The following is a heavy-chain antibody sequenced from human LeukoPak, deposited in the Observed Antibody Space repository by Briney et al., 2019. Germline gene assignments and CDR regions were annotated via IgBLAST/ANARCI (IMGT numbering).Heavy chain of an antibody. CDR2: INHSGST. J-gene: IGHJ4*02. CDR1: GGSFSGYY. D-gene: IGHD3-22*01. Sequence: SETLSLTCAVYGGSFSGYYWSWIRQPPGEGLEWIGEINHSGSTNYNPSLKSRVTISVDTSKNQFSLKLSSVTAADTAVYYCARAFWYDSSGYDDYWGQGTLVTVSS. CDR3: ARAFWYDSSGYDDY. V-gene: IGHV4-34*01.